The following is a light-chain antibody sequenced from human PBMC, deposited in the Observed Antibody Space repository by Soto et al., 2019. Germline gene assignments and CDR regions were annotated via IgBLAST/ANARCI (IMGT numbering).Light chain of an antibody. V-gene: IGKV3-11*01. CDR3: QQRSNWT. Sequence: EIVLTQSPATLSLSPGERATLSCRASQSVSSYVAWYQQKPGQAPRLLIYDASNRATGTPARFSGSGSGTDFTLTISSLEPEDFAVYYCQQRSNWTFGQGTRLEIK. CDR1: QSVSSY. J-gene: IGKJ5*01. CDR2: DAS.